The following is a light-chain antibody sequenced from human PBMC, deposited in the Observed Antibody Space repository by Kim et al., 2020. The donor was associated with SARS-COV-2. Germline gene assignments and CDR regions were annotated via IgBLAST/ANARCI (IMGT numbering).Light chain of an antibody. CDR2: RNN. J-gene: IGLJ1*01. V-gene: IGLV1-47*01. CDR1: SSNIGSNY. CDR3: AAWDDSLSGPSYV. Sequence: VTIACSGSSSNIGSNYVYWYQQRPGTAPKLLIYRNNQRPSGVPDRFSGSKSGTSASLAISGLRSEDEADYYCAAWDDSLSGPSYVFGTGTKVTVL.